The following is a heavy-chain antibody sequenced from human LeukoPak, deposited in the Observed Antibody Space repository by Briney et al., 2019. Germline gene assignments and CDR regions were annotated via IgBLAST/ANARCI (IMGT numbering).Heavy chain of an antibody. CDR3: ARAHRYCSGGSCFYSAFDI. CDR1: GYSFTSYW. CDR2: TYPGDSDT. J-gene: IGHJ3*02. D-gene: IGHD2-15*01. V-gene: IGHV5-51*01. Sequence: GESLKISCKGSGYSFTSYWIGWVRQMPGKGLEWMGITYPGDSDTRYSPSFQGQVTISADKSISTAYLQWSSLKASDTAMYYCARAHRYCSGGSCFYSAFDIWGQGTMVTVSS.